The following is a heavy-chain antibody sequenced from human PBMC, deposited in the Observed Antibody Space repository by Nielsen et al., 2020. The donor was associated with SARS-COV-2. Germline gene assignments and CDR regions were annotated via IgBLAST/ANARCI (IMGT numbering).Heavy chain of an antibody. J-gene: IGHJ4*02. V-gene: IGHV5-51*01. CDR2: IYPGDSDT. CDR1: GYSFTSYW. Sequence: KVSCKGSGYSFTSYWIGWVRQMPGKGLEWMGIIYPGDSDTRYSPSFQGQVTISADKSISTAYLQWSSLKASDTAMYYCATDLARGYCSGGSCSTKFDYWGQGTLVTVSS. CDR3: ATDLARGYCSGGSCSTKFDY. D-gene: IGHD2-15*01.